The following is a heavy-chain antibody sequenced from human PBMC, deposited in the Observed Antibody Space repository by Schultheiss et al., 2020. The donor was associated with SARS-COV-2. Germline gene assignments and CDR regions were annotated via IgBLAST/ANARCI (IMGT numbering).Heavy chain of an antibody. CDR3: ARDTRSGTTWGDYYYYYGMDV. J-gene: IGHJ6*02. V-gene: IGHV3-9*01. CDR1: GFTFDDYA. D-gene: IGHD1-7*01. CDR2: ISWNSGSI. Sequence: GGSLRLSCAASGFTFDDYAMHWVRQAPGKGLEWVSGISWNSGSIGYADSVKGRFTISRDNAKNTLYLQMNSLRAEDTAVYYCARDTRSGTTWGDYYYYYGMDVWGQGTTVTVSS.